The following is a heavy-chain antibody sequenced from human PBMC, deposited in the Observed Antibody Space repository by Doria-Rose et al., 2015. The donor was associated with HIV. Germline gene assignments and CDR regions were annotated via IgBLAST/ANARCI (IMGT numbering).Heavy chain of an antibody. J-gene: IGHJ4*02. CDR3: ARIKSSRWYHKYYFDF. CDR1: GVSLSSPGMG. Sequence: SGPVLVKPTETLTLTCTVSGVSLSSPGMGVSWIRKPPGKALEWLANIFSEDERSYKTSLKSRLTISRGTSKSQVVLTMTDMDPVDTAAYYCARIKSSRWYHKYYFDFWGQGTLVIVSA. CDR2: IFSEDER. D-gene: IGHD6-13*01. V-gene: IGHV2-26*01.